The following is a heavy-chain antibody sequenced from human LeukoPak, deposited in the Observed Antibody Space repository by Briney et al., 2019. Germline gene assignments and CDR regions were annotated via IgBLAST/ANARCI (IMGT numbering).Heavy chain of an antibody. Sequence: SETLSPTCTVSGGSISSYYWSWIRQPPGKGLEWTGYIYYSGSTNYNPSLKSRVTISVDTSKNQFSLKLSSVAAADTAVYYCARHERAAAYFDYWGQGTLVTVSS. V-gene: IGHV4-59*08. J-gene: IGHJ4*02. D-gene: IGHD2-2*01. CDR1: GGSISSYY. CDR3: ARHERAAAYFDY. CDR2: IYYSGST.